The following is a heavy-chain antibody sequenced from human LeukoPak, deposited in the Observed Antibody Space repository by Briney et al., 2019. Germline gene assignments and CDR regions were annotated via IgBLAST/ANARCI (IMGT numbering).Heavy chain of an antibody. CDR2: ISSSSSYI. D-gene: IGHD3-22*01. CDR3: ARDKYCDRKVRGFVIDY. CDR1: GFTFSSYS. Sequence: TGGSLRLSCAASGFTFSSYSMNWVRQAPGKGLEWVSSISSSSSYIYYADSVKGRFTISRDNAKNSLYLQMNSLRAEDTAVYYCARDKYCDRKVRGFVIDYWGQGTLVTVSS. V-gene: IGHV3-21*01. J-gene: IGHJ4*02.